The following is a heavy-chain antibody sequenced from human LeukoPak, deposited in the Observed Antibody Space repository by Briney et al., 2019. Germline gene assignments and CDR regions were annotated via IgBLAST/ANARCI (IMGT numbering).Heavy chain of an antibody. D-gene: IGHD4-17*01. J-gene: IGHJ4*02. V-gene: IGHV3-53*04. CDR3: ARGGGDYNPFDY. Sequence: PGGSLRLSCAVSGFTVSTNYMGWVRQAPGKGLEWVSVMYSGGSTYYADSVKGRFTISRHNSKNTLYLEINSLRPDDTAVYYCARGGGDYNPFDYWGQGTLVTVSS. CDR1: GFTVSTNY. CDR2: MYSGGST.